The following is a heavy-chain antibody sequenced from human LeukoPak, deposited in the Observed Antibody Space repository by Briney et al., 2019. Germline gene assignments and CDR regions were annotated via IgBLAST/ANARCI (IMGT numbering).Heavy chain of an antibody. V-gene: IGHV3-9*01. CDR2: ISWNSGSI. CDR3: AKDPRGYYDFWSGYQIDC. J-gene: IGHJ4*02. CDR1: GFTFDDYA. Sequence: GRSLRLSCAASGFTFDDYAMHWVRQAPGKGLEWVSGISWNSGSIGYADSVKGRFTISRDNAKNSLYLQMNSLRAEDTALYYCAKDPRGYYDFWSGYQIDCWGQGTLVTVSS. D-gene: IGHD3-3*01.